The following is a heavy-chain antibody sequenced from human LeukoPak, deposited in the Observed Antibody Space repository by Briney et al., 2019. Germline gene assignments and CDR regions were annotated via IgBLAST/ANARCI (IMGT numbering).Heavy chain of an antibody. CDR1: GFTFSSYA. V-gene: IGHV3-30*04. Sequence: GGSLRLSCAASGFTFSSYAMHWVRQAPGKGLEWVAVISYDGSNKYYADSVKGRFTISRDNSKNTLYLQMNSLRAEDTAVYYCARDMVRGVIMGYYFDYWGQGTLVTVSS. J-gene: IGHJ4*02. CDR3: ARDMVRGVIMGYYFDY. D-gene: IGHD3-10*01. CDR2: ISYDGSNK.